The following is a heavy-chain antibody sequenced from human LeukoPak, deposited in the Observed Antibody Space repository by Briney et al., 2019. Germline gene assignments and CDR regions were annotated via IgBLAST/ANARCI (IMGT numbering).Heavy chain of an antibody. J-gene: IGHJ4*02. D-gene: IGHD7-27*01. CDR3: AKADDGEIIPSDY. Sequence: HPGGSLRLSCAASGFTFSSYSMNWVRQAPGKGLEWVSYISSSRSTIYYADSVKGRFTISRDNAKNSLYLQMNSLRAEDTAVYYCAKADDGEIIPSDYWGQGTLVTVSS. CDR1: GFTFSSYS. V-gene: IGHV3-48*04. CDR2: ISSSRSTI.